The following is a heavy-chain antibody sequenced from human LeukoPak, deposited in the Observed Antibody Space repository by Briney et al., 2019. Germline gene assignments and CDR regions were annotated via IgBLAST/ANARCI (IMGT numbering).Heavy chain of an antibody. CDR2: ISSSSGSSK. J-gene: IGHJ4*02. Sequence: NPGGSLRLSCAASGFTFSDYYMSWMRQAPGKGLEWVSYISSSSGSSKYYADSVKGRFTISRDNTKNSLYLQMSSLRAEDTAVYYCARARGSYSFDYWGQGTLVTVSS. CDR3: ARARGSYSFDY. D-gene: IGHD1-26*01. CDR1: GFTFSDYY. V-gene: IGHV3-11*01.